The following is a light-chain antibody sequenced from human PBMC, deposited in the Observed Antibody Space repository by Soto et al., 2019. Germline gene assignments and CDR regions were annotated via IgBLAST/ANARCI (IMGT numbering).Light chain of an antibody. CDR1: QTVGNF. V-gene: IGKV3-11*01. CDR3: QQYTNWPWT. CDR2: DAS. Sequence: EIVLTQSPATLSLSPGEGATLSCKASQTVGNFIGWYQQLPGQAPRLLIYDASSRATDIPARFRGSGSGTDFSLTISSLEPEDFALYFCQQYTNWPWTFGQGTKVEIK. J-gene: IGKJ1*01.